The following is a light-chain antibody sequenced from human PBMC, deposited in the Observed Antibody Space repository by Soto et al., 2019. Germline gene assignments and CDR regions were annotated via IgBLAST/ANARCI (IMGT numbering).Light chain of an antibody. V-gene: IGLV1-40*01. CDR3: QSYDSRLSGYV. CDR2: GNS. J-gene: IGLJ1*01. CDR1: RSNIGAGYN. Sequence: QSVLTQPPSVSGAPVQRVTISCTGSRSNIGAGYNVHWYQQLPGTAPKLLIYGNSNRPSGVPDRFSGSKSGTSASLAITGLQAEDEADYYCQSYDSRLSGYVFGTGTKVTVL.